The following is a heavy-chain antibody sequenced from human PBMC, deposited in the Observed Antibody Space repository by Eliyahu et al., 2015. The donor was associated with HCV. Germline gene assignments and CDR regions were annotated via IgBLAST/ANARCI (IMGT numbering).Heavy chain of an antibody. CDR3: AKSEDSSGYSDFDY. CDR2: ISYDGSNK. Sequence: QVQLVESGGGVVQPGRSLRLSCAASGFTFSSYGMHWVRQAPGKGLGWVAVISYDGSNKYYADSVKGRFTISRDNSKNTLYLQMNSLRAEDTAVYYCAKSEDSSGYSDFDYWGQGTLVTVSS. CDR1: GFTFSSYG. V-gene: IGHV3-30*18. D-gene: IGHD3-22*01. J-gene: IGHJ4*02.